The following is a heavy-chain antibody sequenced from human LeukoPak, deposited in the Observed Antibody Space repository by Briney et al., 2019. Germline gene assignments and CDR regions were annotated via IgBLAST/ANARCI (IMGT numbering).Heavy chain of an antibody. CDR2: IYYSGST. V-gene: IGHV4-59*01. CDR1: GGSISSYY. Sequence: PSETLSLTCTVSGGSISSYYWSWIRQPPGKGLEWIGYIYYSGSTNYNPSLKSRVTISVDTSKNRFSLKLSSVTAADTAVYYCARAGADAFDIWGQGTMVTVSS. CDR3: ARAGADAFDI. J-gene: IGHJ3*02. D-gene: IGHD4/OR15-4a*01.